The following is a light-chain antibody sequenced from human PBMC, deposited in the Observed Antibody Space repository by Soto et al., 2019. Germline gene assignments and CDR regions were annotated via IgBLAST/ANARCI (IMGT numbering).Light chain of an antibody. CDR2: GAS. Sequence: EIVLTQSPGTLSLSPGERATLSCRASQSVSSSYLAWYQQKPGQAPRLLIYGASSRATGIPARFSGSGSGTDFTLTISRLEPADFAVYYCQQYGSSPKTFGHGPKVEIK. CDR3: QQYGSSPKT. CDR1: QSVSSSY. J-gene: IGKJ1*01. V-gene: IGKV3-20*01.